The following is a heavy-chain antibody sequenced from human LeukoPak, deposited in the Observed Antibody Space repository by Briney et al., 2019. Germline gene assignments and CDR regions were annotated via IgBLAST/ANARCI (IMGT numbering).Heavy chain of an antibody. CDR3: ARVDIVVVPAAIGNWFDP. J-gene: IGHJ5*02. Sequence: SETLSLTCTVSGDFLSSGGYYWSWIRQPPGKGLEWIGEINHSGSTNYNPSLKSRVTISVDTSKNQFSLKLSSVTAADTAVYYCARVDIVVVPAAIGNWFDPWGQGTLVTVSS. V-gene: IGHV4-34*01. D-gene: IGHD2-2*01. CDR2: INHSGST. CDR1: GDFLSSGGYY.